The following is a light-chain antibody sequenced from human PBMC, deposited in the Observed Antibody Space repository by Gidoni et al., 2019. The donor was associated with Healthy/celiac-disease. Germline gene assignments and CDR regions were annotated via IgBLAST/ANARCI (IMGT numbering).Light chain of an antibody. J-gene: IGLJ1*01. CDR3: MIWPSNASGV. V-gene: IGLV5-37*01. CDR1: SDINVGSYN. CDR2: YYSDSDK. Sequence: QPVLTQPPSSSASPGESASLTCTLPSDINVGSYNIYWYQQKPGSTPRYLLYYYSDSDKGQGSGVPSRFSGSKDASANTGILLISGLQSEDEADYYCMIWPSNASGVFGTGTKVTVL.